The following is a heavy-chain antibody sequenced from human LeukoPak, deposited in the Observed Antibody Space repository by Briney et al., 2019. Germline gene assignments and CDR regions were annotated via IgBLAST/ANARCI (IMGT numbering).Heavy chain of an antibody. CDR2: VSESGVGT. CDR1: GFTFSTYV. D-gene: IGHD5-18*01. V-gene: IGHV3-23*01. Sequence: PGGSLRLSCVASGFTFSTYVMGWVRQVPGKGLDWVSSVSESGVGTYYADSVKGRFTISRDNSKDTLSLQMNSLRAEDTAVYYCARERGYSYGYSDYWGQGTLVTVSS. CDR3: ARERGYSYGYSDY. J-gene: IGHJ4*02.